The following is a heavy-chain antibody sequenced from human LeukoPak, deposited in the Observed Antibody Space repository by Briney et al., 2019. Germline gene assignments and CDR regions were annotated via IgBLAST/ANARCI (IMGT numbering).Heavy chain of an antibody. CDR1: GFTFSTYT. Sequence: GGSLRLSCTASGFTFSTYTMNWVRQAPGKGLEWVSTISSFGTYMSSADSVKGRFTISRDNAKNSLYLQMKSLRVEDTAVYYCARDKEAVASVTGDAFDVWGQGTVVTVSS. V-gene: IGHV3-21*01. J-gene: IGHJ3*01. D-gene: IGHD6-19*01. CDR3: ARDKEAVASVTGDAFDV. CDR2: ISSFGTYM.